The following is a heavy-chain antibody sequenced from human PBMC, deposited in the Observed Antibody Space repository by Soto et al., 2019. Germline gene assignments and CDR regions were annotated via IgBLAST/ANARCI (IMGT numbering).Heavy chain of an antibody. J-gene: IGHJ3*02. CDR3: AGDPARGLRGDTFDI. CDR1: GYTFTSYG. V-gene: IGHV1-18*01. CDR2: ISAYNGNT. Sequence: QVQLVQSGAEVKKPGASVKVSCKASGYTFTSYGISWVRQAPGQGLEWMGWISAYNGNTNYAQKLQGRVTMTTDTSTSTGYMELRSLRSDDTAVYYCAGDPARGLRGDTFDIWGQGTMVTVSS. D-gene: IGHD5-18*01.